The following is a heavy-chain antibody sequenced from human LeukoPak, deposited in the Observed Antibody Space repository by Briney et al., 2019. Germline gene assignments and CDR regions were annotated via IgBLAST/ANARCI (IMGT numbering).Heavy chain of an antibody. CDR1: GFTFSRYG. CDR2: ISYDGSNK. CDR3: AKDRDILTGYLDY. Sequence: GGSLRLSCAASGFTFSRYGMHWVRQAPGKGLEWVAVISYDGSNKYYVDSVKGRFTISKDNSKNTLYLQMNSLRAEDTAVYYCAKDRDILTGYLDYWGQGTLVTVSS. V-gene: IGHV3-30*18. J-gene: IGHJ4*02. D-gene: IGHD3-9*01.